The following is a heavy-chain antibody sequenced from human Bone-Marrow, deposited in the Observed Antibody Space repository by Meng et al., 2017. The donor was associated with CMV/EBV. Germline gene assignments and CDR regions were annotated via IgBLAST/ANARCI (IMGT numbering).Heavy chain of an antibody. V-gene: IGHV3-7*01. D-gene: IGHD4-23*01. Sequence: GESLKISCAASGFTFSCYWMSWVRQAPGKGLEWVANIKQDGSEKYYVDSVKGRFTISRDNAKNSLYLQMNSLRAEDTAVYYCARDGVVTPLDYWGQGTLVTVSS. CDR3: ARDGVVTPLDY. CDR2: IKQDGSEK. J-gene: IGHJ4*02. CDR1: GFTFSCYW.